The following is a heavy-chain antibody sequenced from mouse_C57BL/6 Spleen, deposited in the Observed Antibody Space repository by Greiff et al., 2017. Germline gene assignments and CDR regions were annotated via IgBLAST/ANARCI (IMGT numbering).Heavy chain of an antibody. CDR1: GYTFTSYW. Sequence: VQLQQPGAELVMPGASVKLSCKASGYTFTSYWMHWVKQRPGQGLEWIGEIDPSDSYTNYNQKFKGKSTLTVDKSSSTAYMQLSSLTSEDSAVYYCARSLYDGHFDYWGQGTTLTVSS. V-gene: IGHV1-69*01. CDR3: ARSLYDGHFDY. D-gene: IGHD2-3*01. CDR2: IDPSDSYT. J-gene: IGHJ2*01.